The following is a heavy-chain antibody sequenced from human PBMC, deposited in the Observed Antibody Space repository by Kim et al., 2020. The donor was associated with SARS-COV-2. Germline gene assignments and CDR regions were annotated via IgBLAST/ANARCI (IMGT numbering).Heavy chain of an antibody. D-gene: IGHD2-2*01. J-gene: IGHJ6*02. CDR2: ISYEGANI. V-gene: IGHV3-30*18. Sequence: GGSLRLSCAASGFTFSNYGMHWVRQAPGKGLEWVALISYEGANIYYADSVKGRFTISRDNSKNTLYLQMYSLRPEDTAVYYCAKEWCSSISCYFDYYYGMDVWGQGTTVTVSS. CDR1: GFTFSNYG. CDR3: AKEWCSSISCYFDYYYGMDV.